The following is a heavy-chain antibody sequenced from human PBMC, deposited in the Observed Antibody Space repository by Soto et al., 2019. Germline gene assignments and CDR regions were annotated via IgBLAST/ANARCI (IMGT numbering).Heavy chain of an antibody. V-gene: IGHV4-34*01. CDR2: IYHSGST. J-gene: IGHJ3*02. CDR3: ARGDCSGGSCYSVDI. Sequence: SETLSLTCAVYGGSFSGYYCSWTRQPPGKGLEWIGEIYHSGSTNYNPSLKSRVTISVDKSKNQFSLKLTSVTAADTALYYCARGDCSGGSCYSVDIWGQGTMVTVS. D-gene: IGHD2-15*01. CDR1: GGSFSGYY.